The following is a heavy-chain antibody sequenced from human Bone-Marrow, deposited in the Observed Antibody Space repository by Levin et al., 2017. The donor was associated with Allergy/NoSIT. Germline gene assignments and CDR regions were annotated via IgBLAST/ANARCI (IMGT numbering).Heavy chain of an antibody. D-gene: IGHD2-15*01. V-gene: IGHV3-48*01. J-gene: IGHJ4*02. CDR3: ARVVGASGARAIDC. CDR1: GFTFSSYN. Sequence: PSETLSLTCAASGFTFSSYNMNWFRQAPGKGLECISYISGASSAIYYADSVKGRFIVSRDNAKNSLYLQMTSLRAEDTAVYYCARVVGASGARAIDCWGQGTLVSVSS. CDR2: ISGASSAI.